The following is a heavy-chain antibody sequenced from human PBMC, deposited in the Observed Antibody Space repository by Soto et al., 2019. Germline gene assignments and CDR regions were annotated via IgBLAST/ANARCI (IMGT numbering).Heavy chain of an antibody. Sequence: GGSLRLSCAASGFTFNIYAMTWVRQAPGKGLEWVSTTGATGRTTYYADSVKGRFTVSRDNSKNTLDLQMSNLRAEDTAVYYCATVHNTSRSFDYWGPGTLVTVSS. CDR2: TGATGRTT. D-gene: IGHD1-20*01. CDR1: GFTFNIYA. CDR3: ATVHNTSRSFDY. V-gene: IGHV3-23*01. J-gene: IGHJ4*02.